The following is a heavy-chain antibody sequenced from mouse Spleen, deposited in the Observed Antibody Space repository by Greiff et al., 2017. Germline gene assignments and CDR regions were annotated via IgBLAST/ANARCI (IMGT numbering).Heavy chain of an antibody. CDR2: ISYDGSN. CDR1: GYSITSGYY. V-gene: IGHV3-6*01. Sequence: EVQLVESGPGLVKPSQSLSLTCSVTGYSITSGYYWNWIRQFPGNKLEWMGYISYDGSNNYNPSLKNRISITRDTSKNQFFLKLNSVTTEDTATYYCAGSSYDWYFDVWGTGTTVTVSS. D-gene: IGHD1-1*01. J-gene: IGHJ1*03. CDR3: AGSSYDWYFDV.